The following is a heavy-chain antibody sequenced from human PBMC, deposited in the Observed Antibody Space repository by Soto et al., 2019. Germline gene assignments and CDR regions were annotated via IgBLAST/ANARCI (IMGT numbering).Heavy chain of an antibody. J-gene: IGHJ4*02. CDR1: GYTYSSFD. V-gene: IGHV3-23*01. CDR2: IRGTEGGT. CDR3: AHRTGFDY. Sequence: GGSLRLSCTVSGYTYSSFDMSWVRQGPGKGLEWVSTIRGTEGGTAYADSVKGRFIISRDISTYKLYLEMNGLRVEDTAVYYCAHRTGFDYWGQGALVTVSS.